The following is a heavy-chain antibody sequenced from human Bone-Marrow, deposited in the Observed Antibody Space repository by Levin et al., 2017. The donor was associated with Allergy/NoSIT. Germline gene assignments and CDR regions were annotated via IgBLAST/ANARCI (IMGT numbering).Heavy chain of an antibody. CDR2: IYYSGST. CDR1: GGSISSYY. D-gene: IGHD3-10*01. J-gene: IGHJ2*01. CDR3: ARAAGSYYGLVWYFDL. Sequence: SETLSLTCTVSGGSISSYYWSWIRQPPGKGLEWIGYIYYSGSTNYNPSLKSRVTISVDTSKNQFSLKLSSVTAADTAVYYCARAAGSYYGLVWYFDLWGRGTLVTVSS. V-gene: IGHV4-59*01.